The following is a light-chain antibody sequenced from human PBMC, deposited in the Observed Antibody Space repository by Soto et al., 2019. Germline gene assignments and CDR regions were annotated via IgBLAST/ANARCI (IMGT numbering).Light chain of an antibody. V-gene: IGLV3-21*04. Sequence: SYELTQTPSVSVTPGKTASIICGGNNIGSKSVHWYQQKPGQAPVLVIYYDSDRPSGIPERLSGSKSEDTATLTISRVEAGDEADYYCQVWDSSSDHYVFGTGTKVTVL. J-gene: IGLJ1*01. CDR3: QVWDSSSDHYV. CDR1: NIGSKS. CDR2: YDS.